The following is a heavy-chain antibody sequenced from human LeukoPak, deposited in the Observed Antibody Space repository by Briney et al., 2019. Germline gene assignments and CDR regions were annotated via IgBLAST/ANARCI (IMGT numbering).Heavy chain of an antibody. Sequence: GGSLRLSCAASGFTFSAYAMSWVRQAPGKGLQWVSAIRESGGTTYYADSVKGRFPISRDNSKNRLYLQMNSLRAEDTALYYCAKDAAVAGIQFDFWGQGTLVTVSS. J-gene: IGHJ4*02. V-gene: IGHV3-23*01. CDR1: GFTFSAYA. D-gene: IGHD6-19*01. CDR3: AKDAAVAGIQFDF. CDR2: IRESGGTT.